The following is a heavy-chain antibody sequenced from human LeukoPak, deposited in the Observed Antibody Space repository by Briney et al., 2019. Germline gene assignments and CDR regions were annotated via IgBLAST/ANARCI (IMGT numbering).Heavy chain of an antibody. Sequence: SETLSLTCAVSGGSISSYYWSWIRQPAGKGLEWSGRIYTSGSTNYHPSLKSRVTMSVDTSKNQFSLKLSSVTAADTAVYYCARDLFHYGSGSYLGHWGQGTLVTVSS. CDR3: ARDLFHYGSGSYLGH. CDR2: IYTSGST. J-gene: IGHJ4*02. D-gene: IGHD3-10*01. CDR1: GGSISSYY. V-gene: IGHV4-4*07.